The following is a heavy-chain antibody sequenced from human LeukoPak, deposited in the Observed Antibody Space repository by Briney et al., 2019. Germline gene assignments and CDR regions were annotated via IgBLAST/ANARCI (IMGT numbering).Heavy chain of an antibody. J-gene: IGHJ6*02. D-gene: IGHD3-22*01. CDR1: GFTFTSSA. CDR2: IVVGSGNT. CDR3: AAGPYYYDSSGYLYYYYGMDV. V-gene: IGHV1-58*02. Sequence: ASVKVSCKASGFTFTSSAMQWVRQARGQRLEWIGRIVVGSGNTNYAQKFQERVTITRDMSTSTAYMELGSLRSEDTAVYYCAAGPYYYDSSGYLYYYYGMDVWGQGTTVTVSS.